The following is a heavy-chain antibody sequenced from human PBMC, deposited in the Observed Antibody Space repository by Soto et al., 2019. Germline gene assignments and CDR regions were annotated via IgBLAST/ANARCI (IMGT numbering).Heavy chain of an antibody. J-gene: IGHJ6*02. D-gene: IGHD3-3*01. CDR3: ARLGYDDFWSGYRDYYGMDV. V-gene: IGHV4-4*02. CDR2: IYHSGST. Sequence: SETLSLTCAVSGGSISSSNWWSWVRQPPGKGLEWIGEIYHSGSTNYNPSPKSRVTISVDKSKNQFSLKLSSVTAADTAVYYCARLGYDDFWSGYRDYYGMDVWGQGTTVTVSS. CDR1: GGSISSSNW.